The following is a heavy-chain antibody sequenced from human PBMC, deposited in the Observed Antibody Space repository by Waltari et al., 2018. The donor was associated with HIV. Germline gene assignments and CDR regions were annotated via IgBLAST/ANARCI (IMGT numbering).Heavy chain of an antibody. CDR2: MNPNSGNT. D-gene: IGHD4-17*01. J-gene: IGHJ4*02. Sequence: QVQLVRSGAEVKKPGASVKVSCKASGYTFTSYDITWVRQATGQGLEWLGWMNPNSGNTGYAQRFQGRVTMTRNTSISTAYMELSSLRSEDTAVYFCARGPQDYPKYYFDYWGQGTLVTVSS. CDR3: ARGPQDYPKYYFDY. V-gene: IGHV1-8*01. CDR1: GYTFTSYD.